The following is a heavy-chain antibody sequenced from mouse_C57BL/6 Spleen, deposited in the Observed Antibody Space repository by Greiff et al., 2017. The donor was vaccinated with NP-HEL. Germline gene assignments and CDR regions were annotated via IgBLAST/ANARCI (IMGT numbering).Heavy chain of an antibody. Sequence: DVKLVESGGGLVKPGGSLKLSCAASGFTFSDYGMHWVRQAPEKGLEWVAYISSGSSTIYYAETVKGRFTISRDNAKNTLFLQMTSLRSEDTAMYYCARREAQATGAMDYWGQGTSVTVSS. CDR1: GFTFSDYG. J-gene: IGHJ4*01. CDR3: ARREAQATGAMDY. D-gene: IGHD3-2*02. CDR2: ISSGSSTI. V-gene: IGHV5-17*01.